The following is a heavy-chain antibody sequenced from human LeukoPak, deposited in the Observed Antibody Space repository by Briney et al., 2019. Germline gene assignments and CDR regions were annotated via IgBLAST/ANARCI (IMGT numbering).Heavy chain of an antibody. CDR3: ARDAQLWSSLNWFDP. CDR2: INHSGST. D-gene: IGHD5-18*01. Sequence: SETLSLTCAVYGGSFSGYYWSWIRQPPGKGLEWIGEINHSGSTNYNPSLKSRVTISVDTSKNQFSLKLSSVTAADTAVYYCARDAQLWSSLNWFDPWGQGTLVTVSS. CDR1: GGSFSGYY. V-gene: IGHV4-34*01. J-gene: IGHJ5*02.